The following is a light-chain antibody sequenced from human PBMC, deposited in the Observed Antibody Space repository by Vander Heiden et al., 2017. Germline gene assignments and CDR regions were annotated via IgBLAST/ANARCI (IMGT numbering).Light chain of an antibody. CDR2: AAS. V-gene: IGKV1-39*01. CDR3: QQSYSTPYT. J-gene: IGKJ2*01. CDR1: QSSSSY. Sequence: DMPMTQGATTTSASVGDRITITYRASQSSSSYLNWHQQKPGKAPKILIYAASSLQSGAPSSCSGSGSGTDFTLTISSPQPEDFATYYCQQSYSTPYTFGQGTKLEIK.